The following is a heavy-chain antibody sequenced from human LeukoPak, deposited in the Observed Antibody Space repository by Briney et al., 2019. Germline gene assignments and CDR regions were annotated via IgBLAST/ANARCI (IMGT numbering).Heavy chain of an antibody. V-gene: IGHV3-74*01. Sequence: GSLRLSCAASGFTFSSYAMSWVRQAPGKGLVWVSRIDGGGSSTSYADSVKGRFSISRDNAKSTLYLQMSSLRAEDTAVYYCARGPGSSGGAYVGDYWGPGTLVTVSS. CDR3: ARGPGSSGGAYVGDY. J-gene: IGHJ4*01. CDR2: IDGGGSST. D-gene: IGHD3-22*01. CDR1: GFTFSSYA.